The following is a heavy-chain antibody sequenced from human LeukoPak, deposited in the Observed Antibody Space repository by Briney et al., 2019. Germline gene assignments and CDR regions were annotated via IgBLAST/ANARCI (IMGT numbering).Heavy chain of an antibody. V-gene: IGHV1-18*01. J-gene: IGHJ4*02. Sequence: GASVKVSCKASGYTFTSYGISWVRQAPGQGLEWMGWISAYNGNTKYAQKLQGRVTMPTDTSTSTAYMELRSLRSDDTAVYYCATYWSGYPFDYWGQGTLVTVSS. D-gene: IGHD3-3*01. CDR1: GYTFTSYG. CDR3: ATYWSGYPFDY. CDR2: ISAYNGNT.